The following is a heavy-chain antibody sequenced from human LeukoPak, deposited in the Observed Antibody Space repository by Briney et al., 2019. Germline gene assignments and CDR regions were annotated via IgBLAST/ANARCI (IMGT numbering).Heavy chain of an antibody. J-gene: IGHJ4*02. D-gene: IGHD3-10*01. CDR1: GLTFSSYA. CDR3: ARAHMVRGVPLDY. Sequence: GGSLRLSCAASGLTFSSYAMHWVRQAPGKGLEWVAAISYDGSNKYYADSVKGRFTISRDNSKNTLYLQMNSLRAEDTAVYYCARAHMVRGVPLDYWGQGTLVTVSS. CDR2: ISYDGSNK. V-gene: IGHV3-30-3*01.